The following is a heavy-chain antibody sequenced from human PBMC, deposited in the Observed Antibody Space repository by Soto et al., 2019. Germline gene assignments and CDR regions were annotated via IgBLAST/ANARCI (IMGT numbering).Heavy chain of an antibody. CDR1: GFTFSSYG. V-gene: IGHV3-30*18. Sequence: GGSLRLSCAASGFTFSSYGMHWVRQAPGKGLEWVAVISYDGSNKYYADSVKGRFTISRDNSKNTLYLQMNSLRAEDTAVYYCAKDGFGEDYYMDVWGKGTTVTVSS. J-gene: IGHJ6*03. CDR2: ISYDGSNK. D-gene: IGHD3-10*01. CDR3: AKDGFGEDYYMDV.